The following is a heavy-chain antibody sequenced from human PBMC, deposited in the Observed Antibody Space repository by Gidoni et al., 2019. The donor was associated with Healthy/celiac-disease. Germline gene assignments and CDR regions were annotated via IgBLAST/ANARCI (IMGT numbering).Heavy chain of an antibody. V-gene: IGHV3-21*01. CDR1: GFTFSSYS. CDR2: ISSSSSYI. J-gene: IGHJ4*02. D-gene: IGHD3-22*01. CDR3: ARDPPYSSGYPFDY. Sequence: EVQLVESGGGLVKPGGSLRLSCAASGFTFSSYSMNWVRQAPGKGLEWVSSISSSSSYIYYADSGKGRFTISRDNAKNSLYLQMNSLRAEDTAVYYCARDPPYSSGYPFDYWGQGTLVTVSS.